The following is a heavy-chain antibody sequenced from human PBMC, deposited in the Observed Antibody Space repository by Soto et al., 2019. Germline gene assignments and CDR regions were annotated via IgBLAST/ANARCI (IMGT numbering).Heavy chain of an antibody. Sequence: QGQLVQSVGEVKKPGASLKVSCKASGYNFILHGISWVRQAPGQGLEWMGWISAYNGNTNYAQNFQDRVTMTTDPSTSRVHMELRSLRSDDTGVYYCARVWSDGNSGAFDIWGQGTKVTVSS. D-gene: IGHD2-21*01. CDR3: ARVWSDGNSGAFDI. J-gene: IGHJ3*02. CDR2: ISAYNGNT. CDR1: GYNFILHG. V-gene: IGHV1-18*01.